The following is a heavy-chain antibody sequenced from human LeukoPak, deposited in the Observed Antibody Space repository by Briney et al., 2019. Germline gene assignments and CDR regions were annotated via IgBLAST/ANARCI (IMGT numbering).Heavy chain of an antibody. J-gene: IGHJ6*03. CDR1: GFTFSSYA. V-gene: IGHV3-23*01. CDR3: AKPDYGSGSYLYYYYMDV. CDR2: ISGSGGST. D-gene: IGHD3-10*01. Sequence: GGSLRLSCAASGFTFSSYAMSWVRQAPGKGLEWVSAISGSGGSTYYADSVKGRFTISRDNSKNTLYLQVNSLRAEDTAVYYCAKPDYGSGSYLYYYYMDVWGKGTTVTVSS.